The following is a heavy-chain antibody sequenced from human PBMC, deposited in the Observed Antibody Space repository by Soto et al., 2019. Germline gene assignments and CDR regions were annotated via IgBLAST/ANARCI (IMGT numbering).Heavy chain of an antibody. CDR3: AKEGSYQLLLQYYYYYGMDV. Sequence: PGGSLRLSCAASGFTFSSYAMHWVRQAPGKGLEWVAVISYDGSNKYYADSVKGRFTISRDNSKNTRYLQMNSLRAEDTAVYYCAKEGSYQLLLQYYYYYGMDVWGQGTTVTVSS. J-gene: IGHJ6*02. CDR2: ISYDGSNK. CDR1: GFTFSSYA. V-gene: IGHV3-30*04. D-gene: IGHD2-2*01.